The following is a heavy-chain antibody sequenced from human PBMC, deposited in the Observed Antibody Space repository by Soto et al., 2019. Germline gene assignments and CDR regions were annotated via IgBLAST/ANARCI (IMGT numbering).Heavy chain of an antibody. CDR2: ISSSGYI. J-gene: IGHJ6*02. CDR1: GFNFNSYT. V-gene: IGHV3-21*01. Sequence: GGSLRLSCAASGFNFNSYTINWVRQAPGKRLEWLSSISSSGYIFSTDSVRGRFTISKDNAKNSVYLQISSLRAEDTAVYFCARDCSGGSCYPGMDVWGQGTTVTVSS. CDR3: ARDCSGGSCYPGMDV. D-gene: IGHD2-15*01.